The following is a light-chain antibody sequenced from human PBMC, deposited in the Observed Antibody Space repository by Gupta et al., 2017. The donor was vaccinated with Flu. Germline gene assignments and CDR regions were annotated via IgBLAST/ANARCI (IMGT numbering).Light chain of an antibody. CDR3: QSFDGRLDAEV. J-gene: IGLJ3*02. Sequence: QSVLTPPPSVPGAPGPRVTISCTGSTCNIGAGYVANWYQQVPGAAPKLLIYAQNERPSGVPDRFSGSKSGTSAALTITGLQADDEADDFCQSFDGRLDAEVFGGGTKLTVL. V-gene: IGLV1-40*01. CDR1: TCNIGAGYV. CDR2: AQN.